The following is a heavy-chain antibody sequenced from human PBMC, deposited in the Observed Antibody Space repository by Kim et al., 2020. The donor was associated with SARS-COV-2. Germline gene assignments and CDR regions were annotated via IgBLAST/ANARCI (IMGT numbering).Heavy chain of an antibody. CDR3: ARVVYYGSGSYYKGDAFDI. V-gene: IGHV4-39*07. D-gene: IGHD3-10*01. J-gene: IGHJ3*02. Sequence: SRVTISVDTSKNQFSLKLSAVTAADTAVYYCARVVYYGSGSYYKGDAFDIWGQGTMVTVSS.